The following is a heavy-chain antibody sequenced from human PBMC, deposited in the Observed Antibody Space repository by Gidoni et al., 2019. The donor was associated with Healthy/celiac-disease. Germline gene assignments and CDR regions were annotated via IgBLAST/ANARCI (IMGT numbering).Heavy chain of an antibody. CDR1: GFTFSSYS. J-gene: IGHJ4*02. Sequence: EVQLVASGGGLVKPGGSLRLSCAASGFTFSSYSMNWVRQAPGKGLEWVSSISSSSSYIYYADSVKGRFTISRDNAKNSLYLQMNSLRAEDTAVYYCARDAVLRFLEWYMVVGYLDYWGQGTLVTVSS. V-gene: IGHV3-21*01. CDR2: ISSSSSYI. CDR3: ARDAVLRFLEWYMVVGYLDY. D-gene: IGHD3-3*01.